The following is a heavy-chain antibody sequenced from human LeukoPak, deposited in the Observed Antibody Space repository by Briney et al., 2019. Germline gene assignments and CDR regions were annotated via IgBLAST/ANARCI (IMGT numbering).Heavy chain of an antibody. D-gene: IGHD3-22*01. CDR1: GGPITNSY. CDR2: IHVTGST. Sequence: PSETLSLICTVSGGPITNSYWSWIRHSAGTGMEWIGRIHVTGSTDYSPSLKSRVSMSLDMPTKQFSLTLSAVTAADTATYYCARILDRDIWGQGTLVTVSP. V-gene: IGHV4-4*07. CDR3: ARILDRDI. J-gene: IGHJ3*02.